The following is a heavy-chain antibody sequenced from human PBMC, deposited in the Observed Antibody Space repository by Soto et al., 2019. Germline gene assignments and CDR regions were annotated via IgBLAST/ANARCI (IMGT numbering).Heavy chain of an antibody. V-gene: IGHV3-23*01. J-gene: IGHJ4*02. D-gene: IGHD5-12*01. CDR2: ISGSGGST. Sequence: HPXVSLSLSFAASGFTVSSYAMSGVRQAPGKGLEWVSAISGSGGSTYYADSVKGRFTISRDNSKNTLYLQMNSLRAEDTAVYYCAKVGPVSWLRSYYFDYWGQRTLVTVSS. CDR3: AKVGPVSWLRSYYFDY. CDR1: GFTVSSYA.